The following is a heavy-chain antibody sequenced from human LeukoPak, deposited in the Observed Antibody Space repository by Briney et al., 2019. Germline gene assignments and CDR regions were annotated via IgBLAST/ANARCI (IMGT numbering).Heavy chain of an antibody. CDR2: ISGSGGST. D-gene: IGHD3-3*01. V-gene: IGHV3-23*01. Sequence: GGSLRLFCAASGFTFSSYSMNWVRQAPGKGLEWVSAISGSGGSTYYADSVKGRFTISRDNSKNTLYLQMNSLRAEDTAVYYCAISYDFWSGYFDYWGQGTLVTVSS. CDR1: GFTFSSYS. CDR3: AISYDFWSGYFDY. J-gene: IGHJ4*02.